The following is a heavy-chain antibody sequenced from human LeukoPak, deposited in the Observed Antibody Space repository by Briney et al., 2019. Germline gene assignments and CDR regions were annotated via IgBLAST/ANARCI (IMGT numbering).Heavy chain of an antibody. D-gene: IGHD2-2*01. CDR1: GGTFSSYA. CDR2: IIPIFGTA. Sequence: SVQVSCKASGGTFSSYAISWVRQAPGQGLEWMGGIIPIFGTANYAQKFQGRVTITADKSTSTAYMELSSLRSEDTAVYYCARERTLRDWFDPWGQGTLVTVSS. CDR3: ARERTLRDWFDP. V-gene: IGHV1-69*06. J-gene: IGHJ5*02.